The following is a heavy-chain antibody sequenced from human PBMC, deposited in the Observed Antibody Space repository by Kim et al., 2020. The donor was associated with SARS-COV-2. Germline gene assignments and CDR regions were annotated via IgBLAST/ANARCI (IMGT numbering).Heavy chain of an antibody. CDR3: ARDRSSWYPGYYYYYGMDV. CDR2: INTNTGNP. V-gene: IGHV7-4-1*02. D-gene: IGHD6-13*01. J-gene: IGHJ6*02. Sequence: ASVKVSCKASGYTFTSYAMNWVRQAPGQGLEWMGWINTNTGNPTYAQGFTGRFVFSLDTSVSTAYLQISSLKAEDTAVYYCARDRSSWYPGYYYYYGMDVWGQGTTVPVSS. CDR1: GYTFTSYA.